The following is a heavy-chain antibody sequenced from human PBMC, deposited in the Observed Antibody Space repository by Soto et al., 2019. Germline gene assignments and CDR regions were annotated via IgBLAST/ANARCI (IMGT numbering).Heavy chain of an antibody. CDR1: GYSFTSYW. V-gene: IGHV5-51*01. J-gene: IGHJ5*02. CDR3: ARTTVVRGVANWFDP. D-gene: IGHD3-10*01. Sequence: GESLKISCKGSGYSFTSYWIGWVRQMPGKGLEWMGIIYPGDSDTRYSPSFQGQVTISADKSISTAYLQWSSLKASDTAMYYCARTTVVRGVANWFDPWGQGTLVTVSS. CDR2: IYPGDSDT.